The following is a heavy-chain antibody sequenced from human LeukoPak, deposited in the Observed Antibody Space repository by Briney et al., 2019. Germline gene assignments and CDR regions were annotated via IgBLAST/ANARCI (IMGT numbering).Heavy chain of an antibody. Sequence: SETLSLTCSVSGGSISSYYWSWIRQPPGKGLEWIGYIYYSGSTNYNPSLKSRVTISVDTSKNQFSLKLSSVTAADTAVYYCAAEDDYGDSPHYWGQGTLVTVSS. J-gene: IGHJ4*02. CDR2: IYYSGST. CDR3: AAEDDYGDSPHY. CDR1: GGSISSYY. D-gene: IGHD4-17*01. V-gene: IGHV4-59*01.